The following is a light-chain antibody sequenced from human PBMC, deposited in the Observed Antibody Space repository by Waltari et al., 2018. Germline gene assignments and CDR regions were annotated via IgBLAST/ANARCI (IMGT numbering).Light chain of an antibody. CDR2: SNN. CDR1: SSNIGRHT. CDR3: AAWDDSLNVV. Sequence: QSVLTQPPSASGTPGQRVTISCSGRSSNIGRHTINWYQQLPGTAPKLLIYSNNQRPSGVPDRFSGSKSGTSASLAISGLQSEDEADYYCAAWDDSLNVVFGGGTKLTVL. J-gene: IGLJ2*01. V-gene: IGLV1-44*01.